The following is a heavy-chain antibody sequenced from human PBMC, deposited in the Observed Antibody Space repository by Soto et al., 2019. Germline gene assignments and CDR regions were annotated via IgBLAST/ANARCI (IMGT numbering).Heavy chain of an antibody. CDR1: GFTFSHYW. CDR3: VRGTNDWAGMDV. J-gene: IGHJ6*02. Sequence: DVQLVETGGGSVQPGGSLRLSCAVSGFTFSHYWMHWVRHARGKGLACVSRLNQDGSDTNYADSVKGRFTASRDKAKNTLYLQMNNLGVDDTGLYFCVRGTNDWAGMDVWGQGTTVTVS. V-gene: IGHV3-74*01. CDR2: LNQDGSDT. D-gene: IGHD3-9*01.